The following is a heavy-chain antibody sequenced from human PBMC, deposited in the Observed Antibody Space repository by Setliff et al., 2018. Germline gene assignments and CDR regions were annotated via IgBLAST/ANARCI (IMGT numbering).Heavy chain of an antibody. CDR1: GFTFSSYW. CDR2: VNSDGSST. J-gene: IGHJ3*02. CDR3: AREMEAAGQRAFDI. Sequence: GGSLRLSCAASGFTFSSYWMHWVRQAPGKGLVWVSRVNSDGSSTTYADSVKGRFTMSRDNANNALYLQMNGLTAEDTAVYYCAREMEAAGQRAFDIWGQGTMVTVSS. D-gene: IGHD6-13*01. V-gene: IGHV3-74*01.